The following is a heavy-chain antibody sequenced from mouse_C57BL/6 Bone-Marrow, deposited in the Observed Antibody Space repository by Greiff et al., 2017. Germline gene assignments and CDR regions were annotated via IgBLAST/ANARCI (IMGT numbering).Heavy chain of an antibody. D-gene: IGHD1-1*01. CDR1: GYSFTSYY. CDR2: IYPGSGNT. CDR3: ARSPYGRSPYNTMGY. V-gene: IGHV1-66*01. J-gene: IGHJ4*01. Sequence: VKLQQSGPELVKPGASVKISCKASGYSFTSYYIHWVKQRPGQGLEWIGWIYPGSGNTKYNAKFKGKATLTADTSSSTAYMQLSSLTSEDSAVYYSARSPYGRSPYNTMGYWGQGTSVTVSS.